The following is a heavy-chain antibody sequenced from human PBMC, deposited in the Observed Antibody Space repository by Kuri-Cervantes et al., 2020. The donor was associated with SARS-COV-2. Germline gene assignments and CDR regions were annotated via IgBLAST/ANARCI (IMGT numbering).Heavy chain of an antibody. J-gene: IGHJ4*02. CDR3: AKDRVGVQDF. V-gene: IGHV3-30*18. D-gene: IGHD2-21*01. Sequence: GGSLRLSCVASGFNFSTTDMHWVRQAPGEGLEWVAVISHDGKNKKCIASGRGRFTISRDNSQNTLYLHMKSLRSEDTAMYYCAKDRVGVQDFWGQGTLVTVSS. CDR1: GFNFSTTD. CDR2: ISHDGKNK.